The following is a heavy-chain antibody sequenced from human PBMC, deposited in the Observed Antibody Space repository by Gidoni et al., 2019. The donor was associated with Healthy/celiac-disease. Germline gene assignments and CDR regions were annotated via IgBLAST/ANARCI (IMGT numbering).Heavy chain of an antibody. CDR3: AKDSPTYYYDSSGYYWGYYFDY. CDR1: GFPFDDYA. D-gene: IGHD3-22*01. CDR2: ISWNSGSI. Sequence: EVQLVDSGVGLVQPGRSLSLSCAASGFPFDDYAMHWVRQAPGKGLEWVSGISWNSGSIGYADSVKGRFTISRDNAKNSLYLQMNSLRAEDTALYYCAKDSPTYYYDSSGYYWGYYFDYWGQGTLVTVSS. J-gene: IGHJ4*02. V-gene: IGHV3-9*01.